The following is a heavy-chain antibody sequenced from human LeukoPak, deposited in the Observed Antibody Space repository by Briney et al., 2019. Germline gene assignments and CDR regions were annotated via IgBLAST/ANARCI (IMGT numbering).Heavy chain of an antibody. D-gene: IGHD6-19*01. Sequence: SETLSLTCTVSGGSIRSGSYYWRWLRQPAGRGLEWVGRIYTSGSTNYNPSLKSRVTISVDTSKTQFSLKRSSVTAADTAVYYCAREGSSGASNWFDPWGQGTLVTVSS. CDR2: IYTSGST. V-gene: IGHV4-61*02. J-gene: IGHJ5*02. CDR3: AREGSSGASNWFDP. CDR1: GGSIRSGSYY.